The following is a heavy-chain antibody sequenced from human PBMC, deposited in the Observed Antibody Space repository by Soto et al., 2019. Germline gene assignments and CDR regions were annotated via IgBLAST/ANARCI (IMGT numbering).Heavy chain of an antibody. J-gene: IGHJ4*02. D-gene: IGHD4-17*01. CDR1: GFTFSSYG. CDR3: ARGTSTYGDYALDY. V-gene: IGHV3-33*01. CDR2: IWYDGSNK. Sequence: LSCAASGFTFSSYGMHWVRQAPGKGLEWVAVIWYDGSNKYYADSVKGRFTISRDNSKNTLYLQMNSLRAEDTAVYYCARGTSTYGDYALDYWGQGTLVTVSS.